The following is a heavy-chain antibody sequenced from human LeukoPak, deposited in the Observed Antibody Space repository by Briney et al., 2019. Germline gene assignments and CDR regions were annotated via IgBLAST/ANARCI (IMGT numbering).Heavy chain of an antibody. CDR3: ARDYKPGIDAFDI. CDR2: IYYSGST. CDR1: GGSIRSSTDY. J-gene: IGHJ3*02. V-gene: IGHV4-39*07. D-gene: IGHD1-14*01. Sequence: SSETLSLTCTVSGGSIRSSTDYWGWIRQPPGKELEWIGSIYYSGSTYYNPSLKSRVTISVDTSKNQFSLKLSSVTAADTAVYYCARDYKPGIDAFDIWGQGTMVTVSS.